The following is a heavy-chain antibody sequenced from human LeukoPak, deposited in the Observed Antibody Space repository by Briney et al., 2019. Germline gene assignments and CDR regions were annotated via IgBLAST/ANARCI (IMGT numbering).Heavy chain of an antibody. CDR1: GYTFTSYS. V-gene: IGHV1-18*01. CDR2: IRVYNGNT. J-gene: IGHJ3*02. D-gene: IGHD2/OR15-2a*01. Sequence: GASVKVSCKASGYTFTSYSITWVRQAPGRGLEYMGWIRVYNGNTNYAQKFQGRVTMTTDTSTSTAFMELTGLRSDDTAMYFCAGRVISLEAFDIWGQGTVVTVTS. CDR3: AGRVISLEAFDI.